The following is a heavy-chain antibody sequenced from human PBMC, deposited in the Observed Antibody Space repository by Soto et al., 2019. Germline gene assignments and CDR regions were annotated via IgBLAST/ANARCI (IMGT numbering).Heavy chain of an antibody. D-gene: IGHD1-26*01. J-gene: IGHJ4*02. CDR1: GGTFSTYA. V-gene: IGHV1-69*01. CDR3: ARHRGGRYPQFAL. Sequence: QIQLVQSGAEVKKPGSSVKVSCKASGGTFSTYAVSWVRQSPGQGPEWMGGIIPMVGTAKYAQKFQGRVTITAGESTITAYMELSSLTSEDTAVYYCARHRGGRYPQFALWGPGTLVTVSS. CDR2: IIPMVGTA.